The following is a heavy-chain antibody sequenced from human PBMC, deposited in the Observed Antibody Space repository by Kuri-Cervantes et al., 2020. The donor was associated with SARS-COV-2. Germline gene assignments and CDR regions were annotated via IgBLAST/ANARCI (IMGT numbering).Heavy chain of an antibody. CDR2: IIPDLGVT. Sequence: SVKVSCKASGATFTRDTINWVRQAPGQGLEWMGRIIPDLGVTNYARKFQGRVTITADKSTNTAYMDLNSLTSEDTAVYYCARDRSAWPFDYWGQGTLVTVSS. CDR1: GATFTRDT. CDR3: ARDRSAWPFDY. J-gene: IGHJ4*02. V-gene: IGHV1-69*04. D-gene: IGHD6-19*01.